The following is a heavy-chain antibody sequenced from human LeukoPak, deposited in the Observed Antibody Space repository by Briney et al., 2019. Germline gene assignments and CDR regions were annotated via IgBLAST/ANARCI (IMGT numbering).Heavy chain of an antibody. J-gene: IGHJ4*02. D-gene: IGHD1-26*01. CDR3: ARDVAGSLDY. Sequence: PGGSLRLSCVASGFTFSSYWMAWVRQAPGKGLEWVANIKQDESEKIYVDSVKGRFTISRDNAKNSLFLQMNSLRVEDTAVYYCARDVAGSLDYWGQGTLVTVSS. V-gene: IGHV3-7*01. CDR2: IKQDESEK. CDR1: GFTFSSYW.